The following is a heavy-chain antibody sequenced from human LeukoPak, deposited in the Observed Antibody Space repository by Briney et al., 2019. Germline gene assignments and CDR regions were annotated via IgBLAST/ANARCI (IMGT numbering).Heavy chain of an antibody. CDR2: ISYDGSNK. J-gene: IGHJ6*02. V-gene: IGHV3-30*18. CDR1: GFTFSSYG. CDR3: AKGAGTFGYGMDV. D-gene: IGHD1-1*01. Sequence: PGGSLRLSCAASGFTFSSYGIHWVRQAPGKGLEWVAVISYDGSNKYYADSVKGRFTISRDNSKNTLYLQMNSLRAEDTAVYYCAKGAGTFGYGMDVWGQGTTVTVSS.